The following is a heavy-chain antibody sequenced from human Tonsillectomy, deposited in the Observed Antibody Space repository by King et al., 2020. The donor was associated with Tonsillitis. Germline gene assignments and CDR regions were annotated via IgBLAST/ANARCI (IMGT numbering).Heavy chain of an antibody. Sequence: VQLVESGGGLVQPGGSLRLYCAASGFTFSSYAMSWVRQAPGKGLEWVSAISGSGDTTFYADSVKGRFTISRDNSKNTLYLQMNSLRAEDTAVYYCAHQYYDFWTGYSYFDYWGQGTLVTVSS. J-gene: IGHJ4*02. CDR3: AHQYYDFWTGYSYFDY. CDR2: ISGSGDTT. V-gene: IGHV3-23*04. CDR1: GFTFSSYA. D-gene: IGHD3-3*01.